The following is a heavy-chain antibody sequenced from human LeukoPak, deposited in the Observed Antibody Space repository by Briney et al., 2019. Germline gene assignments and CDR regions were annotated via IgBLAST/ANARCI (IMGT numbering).Heavy chain of an antibody. CDR1: GFTFSSYS. V-gene: IGHV3-21*01. CDR2: ISSSSSYI. Sequence: SGGSLRLSCAASGFTFSSYSMNWVRQAPGKGLEWVSSISSSSSYIYYADSVKGRFTISRDNAKNSLYLQMNSLRAEDTAVYYCATMTTVTTGDYYSGMDVWGQGTTVTVSS. D-gene: IGHD4-17*01. CDR3: ATMTTVTTGDYYSGMDV. J-gene: IGHJ6*02.